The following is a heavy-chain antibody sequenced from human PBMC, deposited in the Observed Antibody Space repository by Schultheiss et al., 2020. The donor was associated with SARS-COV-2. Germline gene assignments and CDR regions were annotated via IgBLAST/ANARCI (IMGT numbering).Heavy chain of an antibody. CDR2: IWYDGSNK. CDR1: GFTFSSYA. V-gene: IGHV3-33*08. Sequence: GESLKISCAASGFTFSSYAMHWVRQAPGKGLEWVAVIWYDGSNKYYADSVKGRFTISRDNSKNTLYLQMNSLRAEDTAVYYCARTGGSPPYYYYYGMDVWGQGTTVTVSS. CDR3: ARTGGSPPYYYYYGMDV. D-gene: IGHD5-12*01. J-gene: IGHJ6*02.